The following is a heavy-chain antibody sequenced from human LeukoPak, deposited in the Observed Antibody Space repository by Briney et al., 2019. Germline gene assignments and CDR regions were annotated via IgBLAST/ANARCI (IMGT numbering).Heavy chain of an antibody. CDR2: ISIEGSEK. D-gene: IGHD6-13*01. V-gene: IGHV3-30*04. CDR1: GFKFYSYA. Sequence: GGSLRLSCAASGFKFYSYAMHWVRQAPGKGLEWVASISIEGSEKYYRDSVKGRFTISRDNSKSTVSLQMNSLRPEDTAVYYCARSPGPAAVAFDYWGQGALVTVSS. J-gene: IGHJ4*02. CDR3: ARSPGPAAVAFDY.